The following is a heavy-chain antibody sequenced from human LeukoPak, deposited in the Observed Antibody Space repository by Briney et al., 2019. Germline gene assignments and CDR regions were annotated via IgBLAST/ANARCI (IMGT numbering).Heavy chain of an antibody. Sequence: PSETLSLTCTVSGGSIRSYYWNWIRQPPGKGLEWLGYIYSNGVTNYNPSLQSRVTISIDTSKNQFSLKVSSVTAADTAVYYCARHDNVPVIRHGFDHWGQGTLVTVSS. CDR3: ARHDNVPVIRHGFDH. D-gene: IGHD2-8*01. J-gene: IGHJ4*02. CDR1: GGSIRSYY. CDR2: IYSNGVT. V-gene: IGHV4-59*08.